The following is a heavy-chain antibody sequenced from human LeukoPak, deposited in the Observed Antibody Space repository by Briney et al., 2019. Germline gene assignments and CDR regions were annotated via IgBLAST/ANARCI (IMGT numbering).Heavy chain of an antibody. J-gene: IGHJ4*02. CDR2: ISSSGSTI. CDR1: GGSFSDYY. D-gene: IGHD4-11*01. V-gene: IGHV3-11*04. CDR3: ARETYSYFDY. Sequence: LTCAVYGGSFSDYYMSWIRQAPGKGLEWVLYISSSGSTIYYADSVKGRFTISRDNAKNSLYLQMNSLRAEDTAVYYCARETYSYFDYWCQGTLVIVSS.